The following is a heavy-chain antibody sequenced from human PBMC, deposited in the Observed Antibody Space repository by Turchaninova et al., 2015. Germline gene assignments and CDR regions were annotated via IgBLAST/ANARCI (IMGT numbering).Heavy chain of an antibody. J-gene: IGHJ4*02. D-gene: IGHD2-2*01. CDR2: ISGGCLSI. CDR1: GFPFRSYE. CDR3: ARGSSPFYY. Sequence: EVQLAESGGGLVQPGGSLRLSCAASGFPFRSYELHWVRQAPGRGRGWVSYISGGCLSISHADSVRGRFTISRDNAKNSLYLQMNSLRAEDTAVYYCARGSSPFYYWGQGTLVTVSS. V-gene: IGHV3-48*03.